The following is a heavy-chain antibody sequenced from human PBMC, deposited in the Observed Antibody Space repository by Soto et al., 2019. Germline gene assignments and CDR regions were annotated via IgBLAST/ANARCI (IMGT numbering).Heavy chain of an antibody. D-gene: IGHD3-3*01. Sequence: QVQLVESGGGVVQPGRSLRLSCAASGFTFSSYGMHWVRQAPGKGLEWVAVIWYDGSNKYYADSVKGRFTISRDNSKNTLYLQMNSLRAEDTAVYYCARGGITIFGVDDYWGQGTLVTVSS. V-gene: IGHV3-33*01. J-gene: IGHJ4*02. CDR3: ARGGITIFGVDDY. CDR1: GFTFSSYG. CDR2: IWYDGSNK.